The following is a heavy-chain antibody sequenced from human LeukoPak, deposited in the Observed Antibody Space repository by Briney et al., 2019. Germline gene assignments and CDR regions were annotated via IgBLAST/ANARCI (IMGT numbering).Heavy chain of an antibody. CDR2: IGRSSTI. J-gene: IGHJ3*02. Sequence: GGALRLSCAASGFTFSSYTMNWVRQAPGKGLEGVSYIGRSSTISYADSVKGRFTISRDNAKNSLYLQMNSLRAEDTAVYYCGGAVAGTGWASDIWGQGTMVTVSS. CDR1: GFTFSSYT. V-gene: IGHV3-48*01. D-gene: IGHD6-19*01. CDR3: GGAVAGTGWASDI.